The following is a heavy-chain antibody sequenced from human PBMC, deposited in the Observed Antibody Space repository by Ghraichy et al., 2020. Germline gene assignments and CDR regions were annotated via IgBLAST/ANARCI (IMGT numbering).Heavy chain of an antibody. V-gene: IGHV3-7*03. CDR1: GFTFSRFW. Sequence: LSLTCAASGFTFSRFWMTWVRQAPGKGLEWVANIKQDGSAKFYVDSVKDRFTISRDNAKNSLYLQMNSLRAEDTAVYYCARDSDVDYWGQGTLVTVSS. J-gene: IGHJ4*02. CDR2: IKQDGSAK. CDR3: ARDSDVDY.